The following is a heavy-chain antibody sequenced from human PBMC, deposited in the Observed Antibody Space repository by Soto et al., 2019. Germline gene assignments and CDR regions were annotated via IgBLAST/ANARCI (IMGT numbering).Heavy chain of an antibody. J-gene: IGHJ6*02. CDR2: INSDGSST. V-gene: IGHV3-74*01. CDR3: ARNYYDFWSGPDPRHYYYYGMDV. Sequence: PGGSLRLSCAASGFTFSSYWMHWVRQAPGKGLVWVSRINSDGSSTSYADSVKGRFTISRDNAKNTLYLQMNSLRAEDTAVYYCARNYYDFWSGPDPRHYYYYGMDVWGQGTTVNVSS. CDR1: GFTFSSYW. D-gene: IGHD3-3*01.